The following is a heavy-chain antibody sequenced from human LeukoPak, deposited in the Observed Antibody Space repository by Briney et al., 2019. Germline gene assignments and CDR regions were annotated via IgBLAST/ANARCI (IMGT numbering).Heavy chain of an antibody. Sequence: PGGSLRLSCVASGFTFSSYAMSWVRQAPGKGLEWVSGISDSGGRTYYADSVKGRFTISRDNSKSTLYLQMNSLRAEDTAVYYCAKSITRIVVEPDYWGQGTLVTVSS. CDR1: GFTFSSYA. CDR3: AKSITRIVVEPDY. J-gene: IGHJ4*02. CDR2: ISDSGGRT. D-gene: IGHD3-22*01. V-gene: IGHV3-23*01.